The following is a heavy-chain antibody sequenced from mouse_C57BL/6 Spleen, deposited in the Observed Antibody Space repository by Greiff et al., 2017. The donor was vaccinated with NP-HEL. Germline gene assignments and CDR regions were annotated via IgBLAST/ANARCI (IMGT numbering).Heavy chain of an antibody. CDR2: IYPGDGDT. CDR3: ARWGDYDPAWFAY. V-gene: IGHV1-82*01. Sequence: VQLQQSGPELVKPGASVKISCKASGYAFSSSWMNWVKQRPGKGLEWIGRIYPGDGDTNYNGKFKGKATLTADKSSSTAYMQLSSLTSEDSAVYFCARWGDYDPAWFAYWGQGTLVTVSA. CDR1: GYAFSSSW. D-gene: IGHD2-4*01. J-gene: IGHJ3*01.